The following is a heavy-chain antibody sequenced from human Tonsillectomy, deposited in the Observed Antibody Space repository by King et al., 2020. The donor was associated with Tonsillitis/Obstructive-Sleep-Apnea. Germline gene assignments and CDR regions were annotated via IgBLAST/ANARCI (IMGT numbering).Heavy chain of an antibody. CDR1: GFTFSSYA. V-gene: IGHV3-23*04. J-gene: IGHJ4*02. CDR2: ISGSGGDT. D-gene: IGHD2-2*01. CDR3: AKETMGCISTSCYKPFDY. Sequence: VQLVESGGGLVQPGGSLRLSCAASGFTFSSYAMSWVRQAPGKGLEWVSAISGSGGDTSYADSVKGRFTISRDNSKNTVYLQMNSLRAEDTAVYYCAKETMGCISTSCYKPFDYWGQGTLVTVSS.